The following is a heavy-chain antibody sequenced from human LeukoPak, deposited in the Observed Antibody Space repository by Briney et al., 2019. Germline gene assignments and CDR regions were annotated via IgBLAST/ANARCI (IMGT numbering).Heavy chain of an antibody. CDR3: ARGKGGWANRYYYYMDV. J-gene: IGHJ6*03. CDR1: GYSISSGYY. V-gene: IGHV4-38-2*02. CDR2: IYHSGST. D-gene: IGHD6-19*01. Sequence: SETLSLTCTVSGYSISSGYYWGWIRQPPGKGLEWIGSIYHSGSTYYNPSLKSRVTISVDTSKNQFSLKLSSVTAADTAVYYCARGKGGWANRYYYYMDVWGKGTTVTISS.